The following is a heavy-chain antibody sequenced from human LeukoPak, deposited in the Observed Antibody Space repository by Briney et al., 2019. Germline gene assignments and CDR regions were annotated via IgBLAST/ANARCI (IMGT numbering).Heavy chain of an antibody. CDR1: GGSISSSSYY. J-gene: IGHJ1*01. Sequence: PSETLSLTCSVSGGSISSSSYYWGWIRQPPGKGLEWIGSIYYSGSTYYNPSLKSRVTISVDTSKNQFSLKLSSVTAADTAVYYCASPGGRVYYGSGSYYIPPEYFQHWGQGTLVTVSS. V-gene: IGHV4-39*07. CDR2: IYYSGST. CDR3: ASPGGRVYYGSGSYYIPPEYFQH. D-gene: IGHD3-10*01.